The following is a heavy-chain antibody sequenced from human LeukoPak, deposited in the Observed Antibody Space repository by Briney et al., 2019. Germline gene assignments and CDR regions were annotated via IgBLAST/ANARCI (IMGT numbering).Heavy chain of an antibody. CDR2: ISPNSGGT. Sequence: ASVKVSCKASGFTFSGYYMHWVRQAPGQGLEWMAWISPNSGGTNYVQKFQGRVTVTRDTSISTDYMEISGLTSDDTALYYCAREPSGSGGYDYWGQGALVTISS. V-gene: IGHV1-2*02. J-gene: IGHJ4*02. CDR3: AREPSGSGGYDY. D-gene: IGHD3-10*01. CDR1: GFTFSGYY.